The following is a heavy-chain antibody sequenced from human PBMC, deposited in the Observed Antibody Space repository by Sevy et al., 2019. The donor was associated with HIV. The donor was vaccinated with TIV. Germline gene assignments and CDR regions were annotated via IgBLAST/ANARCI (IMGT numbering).Heavy chain of an antibody. V-gene: IGHV3-74*01. Sequence: GGSLRLSCTASGLTFSSYWMHWVRQAPGKGLVWVSRINSAGSSTSYADSVKGRFTISRDNAKNTLYLQMNSLRAEDTAVYYCVRQRGDTVVLPDVLPVYGMDVWGQGTTVTVSS. CDR1: GLTFSSYW. J-gene: IGHJ6*02. CDR2: INSAGSST. CDR3: VRQRGDTVVLPDVLPVYGMDV. D-gene: IGHD2-2*01.